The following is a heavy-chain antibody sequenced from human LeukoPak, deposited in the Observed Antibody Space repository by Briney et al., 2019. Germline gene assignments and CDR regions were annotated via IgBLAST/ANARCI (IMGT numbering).Heavy chain of an antibody. CDR3: AKDRANWAIDD. CDR2: IGGDGVA. Sequence: GGSLRLSCAASGFTFSSYAMYWVRQAPGKGLQWVSYIGGDGVAFYADSVKGRFTMSKDDARKSLYLQMSSLRVEDTALYYCAKDRANWAIDDWGQGTQVTVSS. CDR1: GFTFSSYA. J-gene: IGHJ4*02. D-gene: IGHD2-2*02. V-gene: IGHV3-48*01.